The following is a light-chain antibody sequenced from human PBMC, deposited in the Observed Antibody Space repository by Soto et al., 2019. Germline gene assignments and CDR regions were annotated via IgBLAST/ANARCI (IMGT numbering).Light chain of an antibody. CDR1: SSDVGGYNY. CDR2: DVS. V-gene: IGLV2-14*01. J-gene: IGLJ1*01. CDR3: SSYTSSSTYV. Sequence: QSALTHPASVSGSPGQSITISCTGTSSDVGGYNYVSWYQQHPGKAPKLMIYDVSDRPSGVSNRFSGSKSGNTASLTISGHQAEDEADYYCSSYTSSSTYVFGTGTKLTVL.